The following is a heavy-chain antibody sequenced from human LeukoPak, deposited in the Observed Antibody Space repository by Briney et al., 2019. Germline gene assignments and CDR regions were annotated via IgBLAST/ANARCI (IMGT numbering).Heavy chain of an antibody. CDR2: IYYTGST. J-gene: IGHJ4*02. CDR1: GGSISSYY. D-gene: IGHD4-23*01. V-gene: IGHV4-59*01. Sequence: SETLSLTCTVSGGSISSYYWSWIRQPPGKGLEWIGYIYYTGSTNYNPSLKSRVTISVDTSKNQFSLELSSVAAADTAVYYCARVGFGNTPHPIDYWGQGTLVTVSS. CDR3: ARVGFGNTPHPIDY.